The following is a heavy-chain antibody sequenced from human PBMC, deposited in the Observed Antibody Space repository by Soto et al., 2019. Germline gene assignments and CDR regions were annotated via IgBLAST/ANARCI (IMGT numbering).Heavy chain of an antibody. Sequence: SETLSLTCTVSGGSISSGDYYWSWIRQPPGKGLEWIGYIYYSGSTYYNPSPKSRVTISVDTSKNQFSLKLSSVTAADTAVYYCARGFPVRINVLRFLEWPNPMDVWGQGTTVTVSS. CDR1: GGSISSGDYY. J-gene: IGHJ6*02. CDR2: IYYSGST. V-gene: IGHV4-30-4*01. D-gene: IGHD3-3*01. CDR3: ARGFPVRINVLRFLEWPNPMDV.